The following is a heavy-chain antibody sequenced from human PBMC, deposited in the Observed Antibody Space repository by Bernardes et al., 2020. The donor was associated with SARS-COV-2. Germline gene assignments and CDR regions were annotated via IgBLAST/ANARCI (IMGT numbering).Heavy chain of an antibody. J-gene: IGHJ4*02. CDR2: ISPDGTTT. V-gene: IGHV3-74*01. CDR1: GFTFRSYW. CDR3: VRGPSDGHGRFEY. Sequence: GGSLRLSFAASGFTFRSYWMHWVRQALGKGLMWVSRISPDGTTTTYADSVKGRFTISRDNAKNTLYLQMNSLRVEDTGVYYCVRGPSDGHGRFEYWGQGTLGTV.